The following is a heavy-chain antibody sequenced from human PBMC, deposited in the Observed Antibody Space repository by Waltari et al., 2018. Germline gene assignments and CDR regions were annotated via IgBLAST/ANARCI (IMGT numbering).Heavy chain of an antibody. V-gene: IGHV1-2*02. D-gene: IGHD3-3*01. CDR3: ARDLFPNFWSGYGFDI. CDR2: INPKSGAT. Sequence: QVHLVQSGAEVKKPGASVRVSCKTSGYTFSDYYIYWVRQAPGHGLEWMGWINPKSGATNPAQKFQGRVTLTRDTSTSTVYMELRGLTSDDTAIFYCARDLFPNFWSGYGFDIWGQGTKVTVSS. J-gene: IGHJ3*02. CDR1: GYTFSDYY.